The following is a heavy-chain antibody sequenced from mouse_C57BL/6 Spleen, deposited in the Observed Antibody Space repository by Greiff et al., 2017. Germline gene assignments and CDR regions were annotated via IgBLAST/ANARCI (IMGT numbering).Heavy chain of an antibody. CDR3: ARSTTAAYFDV. Sequence: QVQLQQSGAELARPGASVKMSCKASGYTFTSYTMHWVKQRPGQGLEWIGYINPSSGYTKYNQKFKDKATLTADKSSSTAYMQLSSLTSEDSAVYDCARSTTAAYFDVWGTGTTVTVSS. V-gene: IGHV1-4*01. CDR2: INPSSGYT. J-gene: IGHJ1*03. CDR1: GYTFTSYT. D-gene: IGHD1-2*01.